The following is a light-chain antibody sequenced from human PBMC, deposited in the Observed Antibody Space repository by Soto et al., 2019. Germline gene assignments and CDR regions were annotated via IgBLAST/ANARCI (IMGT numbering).Light chain of an antibody. CDR1: QSVLYSSNNKNY. J-gene: IGKJ2*01. CDR2: WAS. CDR3: QQYYSTPPYT. V-gene: IGKV4-1*01. Sequence: DIVMTQSPDSLAVSLGERATINCKYSQSVLYSSNNKNYLAWYQQKPGQPPKLLIYWASTRESGVPDRFSGSGSGTDFTLTISSLQAEDVAVYYCQQYYSTPPYTVGQGTKLEIK.